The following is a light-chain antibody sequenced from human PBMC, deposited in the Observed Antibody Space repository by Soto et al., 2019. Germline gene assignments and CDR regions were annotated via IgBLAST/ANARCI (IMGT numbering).Light chain of an antibody. CDR2: EVS. Sequence: QSVLTQPPSASGSPGQSVTISCTGTSSDVGASNYVSWYQQHPGKAPKLMIYEVSKWPSGVPDRFSGSKSGNTASLTVSGLQVEDEADYYCSSYTGSNNVVFGGGTKLTVL. CDR1: SSDVGASNY. CDR3: SSYTGSNNVV. V-gene: IGLV2-8*01. J-gene: IGLJ2*01.